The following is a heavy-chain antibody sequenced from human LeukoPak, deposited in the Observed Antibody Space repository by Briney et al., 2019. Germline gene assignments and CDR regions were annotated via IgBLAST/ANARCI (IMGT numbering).Heavy chain of an antibody. D-gene: IGHD2-2*01. CDR3: ARGIHPGYCSSTSCYRAMDV. J-gene: IGHJ6*03. Sequence: VKVSCKASGYTFTGYYMHWVRQAPGQGLERMGWINPNSGGTNYAQKFQGRVTMTRDTSISTAYMELSRLRSDDTAVYYCARGIHPGYCSSTSCYRAMDVWGKGTTVTVSS. CDR2: INPNSGGT. V-gene: IGHV1-2*02. CDR1: GYTFTGYY.